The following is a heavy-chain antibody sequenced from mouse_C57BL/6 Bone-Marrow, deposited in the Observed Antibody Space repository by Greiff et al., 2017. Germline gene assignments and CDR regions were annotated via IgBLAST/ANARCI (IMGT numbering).Heavy chain of an antibody. V-gene: IGHV1-59*01. CDR3: ASGYFDV. Sequence: QVQPPPPFSELVRPGTSVKLSCKASGYTFTSYWMHWVKQRPGQGLEWIGVIDPSDSYTNYNQKFKGKATLAVATSSSTAYMQISSLTSEDSAVYYCASGYFDVWGTGTTVTVSA. CDR1: GYTFTSYW. CDR2: IDPSDSYT. J-gene: IGHJ1*03.